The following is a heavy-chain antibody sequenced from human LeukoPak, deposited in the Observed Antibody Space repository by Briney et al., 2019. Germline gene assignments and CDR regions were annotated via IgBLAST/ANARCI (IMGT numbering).Heavy chain of an antibody. CDR3: ARGDYWFDP. CDR2: IYYSGST. Sequence: SETLSLTCTVSGGSISSYYWSWIRQPPGKGLEWIGYIYYSGSTNYNPSLKSRVTISVDTSKNQFSPKLSSVTAADTAVYYCARGDYWFDPWGQGTLVTVSS. D-gene: IGHD2-21*02. V-gene: IGHV4-59*01. CDR1: GGSISSYY. J-gene: IGHJ5*02.